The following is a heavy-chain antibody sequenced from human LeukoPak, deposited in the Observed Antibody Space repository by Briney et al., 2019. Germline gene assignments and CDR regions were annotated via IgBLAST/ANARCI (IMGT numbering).Heavy chain of an antibody. Sequence: ASVKVSCKASGYTFTSYGISSGRQAPGQGLEWMGWISAYNGNTNYAQKLQGRVTMTTDTSTSTAYMELRSLRSDDTAVYYCAKNRDGYNSYYFDYWGQGTLVTVSS. J-gene: IGHJ4*02. V-gene: IGHV1-18*01. CDR3: AKNRDGYNSYYFDY. CDR2: ISAYNGNT. CDR1: GYTFTSYG. D-gene: IGHD5-24*01.